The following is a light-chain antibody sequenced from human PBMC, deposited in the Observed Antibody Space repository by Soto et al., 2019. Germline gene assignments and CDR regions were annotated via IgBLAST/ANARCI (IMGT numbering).Light chain of an antibody. CDR3: CSYAGSYTYV. V-gene: IGLV2-11*01. CDR2: GVS. Sequence: QSALTQPRSVSGSPGQSVTISCTGTSSDVGGYNHVSWYQQHPGKVPKLMIYGVSKRPSGVPDRFSGSKSGNTASLTISGLQAEDEADYYCCSYAGSYTYVFGTGTKLTVL. CDR1: SSDVGGYNH. J-gene: IGLJ1*01.